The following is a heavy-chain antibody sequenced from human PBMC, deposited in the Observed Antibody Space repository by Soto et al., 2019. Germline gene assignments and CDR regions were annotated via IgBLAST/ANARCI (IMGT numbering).Heavy chain of an antibody. V-gene: IGHV4-59*01. D-gene: IGHD4-4*01. Sequence: SETLSLTCTVSGGSISSYYWSWIRQPPGKGLEWIGYIYYSGSTNYNPSLKSRVTISVDTSKNQFSLKLSSVTAADTAVYYCARDHGSNSFENPTHYYYGMDVWGQGTTVTVSS. CDR1: GGSISSYY. CDR2: IYYSGST. CDR3: ARDHGSNSFENPTHYYYGMDV. J-gene: IGHJ6*02.